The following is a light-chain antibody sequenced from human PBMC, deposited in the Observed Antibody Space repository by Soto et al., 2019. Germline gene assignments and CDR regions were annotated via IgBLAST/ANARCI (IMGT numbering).Light chain of an antibody. CDR2: KAS. CDR3: XHYNSYSEA. J-gene: IGKJ1*01. CDR1: QTISSW. Sequence: DIQMTQSPSTLSGSVGDRVTITCRASQTISSWLAWYQQKPGKAPKLLIYKASTLKSGVPSRFSGSGSGTEFTLTISSLQPXDXXXYXXXHYNSYSEAFGQGTKVELK. V-gene: IGKV1-5*03.